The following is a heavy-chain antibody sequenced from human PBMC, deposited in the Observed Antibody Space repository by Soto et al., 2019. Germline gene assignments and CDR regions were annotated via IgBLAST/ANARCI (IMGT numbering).Heavy chain of an antibody. Sequence: SETLSLTCTVSGGSISSSSYYWGWIRQPPGKGLEWIGSIYYSGSTYYNPSLKSRVTISLAPSKNQFSPKLSSVTPADTAVYYCARHLPRGYSSGWDDILLNYYGMDVWGQGTTVTVSS. V-gene: IGHV4-39*01. D-gene: IGHD6-19*01. CDR2: IYYSGST. J-gene: IGHJ6*02. CDR3: ARHLPRGYSSGWDDILLNYYGMDV. CDR1: GGSISSSSYY.